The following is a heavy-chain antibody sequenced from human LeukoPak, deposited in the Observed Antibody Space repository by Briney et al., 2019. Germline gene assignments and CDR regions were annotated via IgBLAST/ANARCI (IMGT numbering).Heavy chain of an antibody. Sequence: PSETLSLTCAVYGGSFSGYYCSWIRQPPGKGLEWIGEINHSGSTNYNPSLKSRVTISVDTSKNQFSLKLSSVTAADTAVYYCARGFTLVRGVMYFDYWGQGTLVTVSS. CDR1: GGSFSGYY. CDR3: ARGFTLVRGVMYFDY. D-gene: IGHD3-10*01. J-gene: IGHJ4*02. V-gene: IGHV4-34*01. CDR2: INHSGST.